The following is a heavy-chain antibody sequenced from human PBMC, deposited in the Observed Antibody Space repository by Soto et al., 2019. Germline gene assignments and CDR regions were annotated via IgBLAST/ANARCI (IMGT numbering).Heavy chain of an antibody. Sequence: PWGSLRLSGAASGFTCRSFTMNWVRQAPGKGLEWVSTISSNSACIYYTDALRGRFTSSRDNAKNSLHLQMNSLRAEDTAVYYCQTDASRHPSAPPWFDTWGAGTLVTVSS. V-gene: IGHV3-21*01. D-gene: IGHD2-2*01. CDR2: ISSNSACI. J-gene: IGHJ5*02. CDR3: QTDASRHPSAPPWFDT. CDR1: GFTCRSFT.